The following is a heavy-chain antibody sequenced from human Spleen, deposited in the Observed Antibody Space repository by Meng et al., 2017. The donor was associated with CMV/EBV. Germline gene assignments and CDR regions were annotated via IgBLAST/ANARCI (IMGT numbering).Heavy chain of an antibody. Sequence: SLKISCTAPAFNLDDFVMHWVRQSPGKGLEWLCGINYNSVHIVCVDSVKGRFTISRGRAKNSVYLQLNNLRPEDTAFYYCAKDYARRNSVLDPDPFESWGQGVLVTVSS. CDR2: INYNSVHI. CDR1: AFNLDDFV. V-gene: IGHV3-9*01. D-gene: IGHD5/OR15-5a*01. J-gene: IGHJ4*02. CDR3: AKDYARRNSVLDPDPFES.